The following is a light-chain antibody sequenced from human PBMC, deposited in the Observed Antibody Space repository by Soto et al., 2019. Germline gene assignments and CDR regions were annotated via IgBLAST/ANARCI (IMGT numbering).Light chain of an antibody. V-gene: IGLV2-14*01. J-gene: IGLJ1*01. Sequence: QSALTQPASVSGSPGQSITISCTGSSSDVGGYNYVSWYQQHPGKAPKLMIYDARNRPSGVSTRFSGSKSGNTASLTISGLQAEDEADYYCTSYTSSNTLHVFGTGTKLTVL. CDR3: TSYTSSNTLHV. CDR2: DAR. CDR1: SSDVGGYNY.